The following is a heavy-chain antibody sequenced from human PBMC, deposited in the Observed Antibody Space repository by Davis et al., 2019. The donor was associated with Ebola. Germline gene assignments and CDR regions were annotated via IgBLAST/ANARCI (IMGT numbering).Heavy chain of an antibody. CDR3: ARLVVVTAIPGAFDI. CDR2: IYPGDSDT. V-gene: IGHV5-51*01. CDR1: GYSFTSYW. D-gene: IGHD2-21*02. J-gene: IGHJ3*02. Sequence: KVSCKASGYSFTSYWIGWVRQMPGKGLEWMGIIYPGDSDTRYSPSLQGQVTISADKSISTAYLQWSSLKASDTAMYYCARLVVVTAIPGAFDIWGQGTLVTVSS.